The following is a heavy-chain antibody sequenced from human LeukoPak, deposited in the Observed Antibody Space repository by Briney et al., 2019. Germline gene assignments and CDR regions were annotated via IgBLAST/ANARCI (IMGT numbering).Heavy chain of an antibody. CDR3: ARRGTTDTYYYYMDV. CDR1: GGSISSSSYY. CDR2: IYYSGST. Sequence: SETLSLTCTVSGGSISSSSYYWGWIRQPPGKGLEWIGGIYYSGSTYYNPSLKSRVTISVDTSKNQFSLKLSSVTAADTAVYYCARRGTTDTYYYYMDVWGKGTTVTISS. D-gene: IGHD1-7*01. V-gene: IGHV4-39*01. J-gene: IGHJ6*03.